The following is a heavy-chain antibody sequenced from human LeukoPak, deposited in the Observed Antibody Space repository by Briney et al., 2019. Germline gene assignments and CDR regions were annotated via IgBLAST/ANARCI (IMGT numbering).Heavy chain of an antibody. Sequence: GGSLRLSCVVSGYSFSTNMMTWVRQATGKGLEWVATILPAGKESYRVDSVKGRFVISRDNAKNSLFLQMNSLRGDDTAVYYCMSAHGYWGQGTLVTVSS. V-gene: IGHV3-7*01. J-gene: IGHJ4*02. CDR2: ILPAGKES. CDR1: GYSFSTNM. CDR3: MSAHGY.